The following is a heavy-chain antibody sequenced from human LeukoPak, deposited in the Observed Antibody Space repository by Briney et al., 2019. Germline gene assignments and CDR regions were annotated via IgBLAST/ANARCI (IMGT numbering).Heavy chain of an antibody. D-gene: IGHD3-10*01. V-gene: IGHV4-30-4*01. CDR2: IYYSGSP. CDR1: GGSISSGDYY. J-gene: IGHJ6*03. Sequence: SETLSLTCTVSGGSISSGDYYWSWIRQPPGKGLEWIGYIYYSGSPYSNPSLKSRLTISVDTSKNQFSLKLSSVTAADTAVYYCARLLTGYYYYYMDVWGKGTTVTVSS. CDR3: ARLLTGYYYYYMDV.